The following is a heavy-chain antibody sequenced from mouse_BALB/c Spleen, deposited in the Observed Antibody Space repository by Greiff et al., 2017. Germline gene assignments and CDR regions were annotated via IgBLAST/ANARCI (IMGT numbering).Heavy chain of an antibody. CDR3: TRDRVYGSSHWYFDV. CDR2: ISSGGSYT. J-gene: IGHJ1*01. V-gene: IGHV5-6-4*01. CDR1: GFTFSSYT. D-gene: IGHD1-1*01. Sequence: EVHLVESGGDLVKPGGSLKLSCAASGFTFSSYTMSWVRQTPEKRLEWVATISSGGSYTYYPDSVKGRFTISRDNAKNTLYLQMSSLKSEDTAMYYCTRDRVYGSSHWYFDVWGAGTTVTVSS.